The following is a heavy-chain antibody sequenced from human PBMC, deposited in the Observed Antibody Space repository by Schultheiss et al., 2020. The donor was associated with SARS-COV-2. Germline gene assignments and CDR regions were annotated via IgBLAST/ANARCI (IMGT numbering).Heavy chain of an antibody. CDR3: ARLSSSSWRLGMDV. CDR1: GGSISSYY. Sequence: SETLSLTCTVSGGSISSYYWSWIRQPPGKGLEWIGYIYYSGSTNYNPSLKSRVTMSVDTSKNQFSLKLSSVTAADTAVYYCARLSSSSWRLGMDVWGQGTTVTVSS. D-gene: IGHD6-13*01. J-gene: IGHJ6*02. V-gene: IGHV4-59*12. CDR2: IYYSGST.